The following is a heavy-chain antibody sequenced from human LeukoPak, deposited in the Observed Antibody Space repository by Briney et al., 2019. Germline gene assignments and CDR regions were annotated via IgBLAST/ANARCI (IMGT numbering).Heavy chain of an antibody. CDR1: GFTFSSYA. CDR3: AKRAYSSSPRTFDY. CDR2: IGGGGGST. J-gene: IGHJ4*02. V-gene: IGHV3-23*01. Sequence: HPGGSLRLSCAASGFTFSSYAMSWVRQAPGKGLEWVSVIGGGGGSTYYADSVKGRFTASRDNSKNTLYLQLNSLRAEDTAVYYCAKRAYSSSPRTFDYRGQGTLVTVSS. D-gene: IGHD6-6*01.